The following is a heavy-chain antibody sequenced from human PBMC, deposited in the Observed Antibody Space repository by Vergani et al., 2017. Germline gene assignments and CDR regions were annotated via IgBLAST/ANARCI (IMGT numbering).Heavy chain of an antibody. Sequence: VQLLESGGGSVQPGESLRLSCVASGFRFREHGMNWVRQAPGKGLEWVAVIWYDGSNKYYADSVKGRFTISRDNSKNTLYLQMNSLRAEDTAVYYCASQVGYCSSTSCTGPYYWGQGTLVTVSS. CDR2: IWYDGSNK. CDR1: GFRFREHG. J-gene: IGHJ4*02. CDR3: ASQVGYCSSTSCTGPYY. V-gene: IGHV3-33*08. D-gene: IGHD2-2*01.